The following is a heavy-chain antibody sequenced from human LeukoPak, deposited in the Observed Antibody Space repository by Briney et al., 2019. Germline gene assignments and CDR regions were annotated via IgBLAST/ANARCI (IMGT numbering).Heavy chain of an antibody. CDR2: IYYGGSP. D-gene: IGHD3-22*01. CDR3: ARAKEWAYYYDSSGKSTLDY. J-gene: IGHJ4*02. V-gene: IGHV4-39*07. Sequence: PSETLSLTCTVSGGSISSSNYYWGWIRQPPGKGLEWIGSIYYGGSPYYNPSLKSRVTISVDKSKNQFSLKLSSVTAADTAVYYCARAKEWAYYYDSSGKSTLDYWGQGTLVTVSS. CDR1: GGSISSSNYY.